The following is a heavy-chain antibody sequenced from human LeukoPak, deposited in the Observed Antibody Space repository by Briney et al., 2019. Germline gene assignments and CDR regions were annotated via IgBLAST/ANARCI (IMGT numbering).Heavy chain of an antibody. V-gene: IGHV1-46*01. CDR3: ARARTGDSDY. J-gene: IGHJ4*02. CDR1: GYTFTNYY. CDR2: INPGDGST. D-gene: IGHD7-27*01. Sequence: ASVTVSCKASGYTFTNYYMHWVRQAPGQGLEWMGIINPGDGSTTYSQKFQGRVTVTRDTSTSTVYMELNSLTSEDTAVYYCARARTGDSDYWGQGTLVTVSS.